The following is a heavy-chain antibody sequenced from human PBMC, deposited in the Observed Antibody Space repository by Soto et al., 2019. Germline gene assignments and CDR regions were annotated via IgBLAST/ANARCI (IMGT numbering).Heavy chain of an antibody. J-gene: IGHJ6*02. D-gene: IGHD2-2*01. V-gene: IGHV5-51*01. CDR1: GYSFTSYW. Sequence: GESLKISCKGSGYSFTSYWIGWVRQMPGKGLEWMGIIYPGDSDTRYSPSFQGQVTISRDNSKNTLYLQMNSLRAGDTAMYYCAKDHYQVPPGRMDVWGQGTTVTVSS. CDR2: IYPGDSDT. CDR3: AKDHYQVPPGRMDV.